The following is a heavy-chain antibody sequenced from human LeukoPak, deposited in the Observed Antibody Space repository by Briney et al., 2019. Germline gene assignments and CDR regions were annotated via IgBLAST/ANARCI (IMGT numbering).Heavy chain of an antibody. Sequence: KPSETLSLTCSVSGGSINSHYWSWIRQPPGKRLEWIGYIFNTGNTIYNPSLASRVTMSVDTSRAQFFLRLSPVTAADTAIYYCASRPADTTWYGVFDYWSQGTLVTVSS. V-gene: IGHV4-59*11. D-gene: IGHD3-10*01. CDR2: IFNTGNT. CDR3: ASRPADTTWYGVFDY. J-gene: IGHJ4*02. CDR1: GGSINSHY.